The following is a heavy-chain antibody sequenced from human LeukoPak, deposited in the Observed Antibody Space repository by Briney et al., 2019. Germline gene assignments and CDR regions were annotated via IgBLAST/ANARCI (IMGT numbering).Heavy chain of an antibody. Sequence: GGSLRLSCEASGFSFISYSMDWVRQAPGKGLEWVSYISSSGSTLYYADSVKGRFTISRDNARNSLSLQMNSLREEDTAVYYCAKALPTAMTVDYWGQGTLVTVSS. CDR1: GFSFISYS. V-gene: IGHV3-48*02. CDR2: ISSSGSTL. CDR3: AKALPTAMTVDY. D-gene: IGHD2-2*01. J-gene: IGHJ4*02.